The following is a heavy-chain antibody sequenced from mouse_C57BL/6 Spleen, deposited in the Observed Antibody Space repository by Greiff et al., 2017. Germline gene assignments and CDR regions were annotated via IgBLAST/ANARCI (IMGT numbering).Heavy chain of an antibody. D-gene: IGHD2-2*01. Sequence: QVQLQQSGAELVKPGASVKLSCKASGYTFTSYWMHWVKQRPGQGLEWIGMIHPNSGSTNYNEKFKSKATLTVDKSSSTAYMQLSSLTSEDSAVYYCAREGYGAWFAYWGQGTLVTVSA. V-gene: IGHV1-64*01. CDR3: AREGYGAWFAY. J-gene: IGHJ3*01. CDR2: IHPNSGST. CDR1: GYTFTSYW.